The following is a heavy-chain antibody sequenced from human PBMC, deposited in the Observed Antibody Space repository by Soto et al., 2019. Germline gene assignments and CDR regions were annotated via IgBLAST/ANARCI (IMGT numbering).Heavy chain of an antibody. CDR1: GFTFSSYA. V-gene: IGHV3-23*01. J-gene: IGHJ4*02. CDR2: ISGSGGST. D-gene: IGHD4-17*01. CDR3: ASLYGDSYVDY. Sequence: GGSLRLSCAASGFTFSSYAMSWVRQAPGRGLEWVSAISGSGGSTYYADSVKGRFTISRDNSKNTLYLQMNSLRAEDTAVYYCASLYGDSYVDYWGQGTLVTVSS.